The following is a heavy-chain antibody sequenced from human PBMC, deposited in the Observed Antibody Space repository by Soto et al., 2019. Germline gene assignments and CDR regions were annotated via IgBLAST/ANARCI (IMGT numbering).Heavy chain of an antibody. CDR2: VSGNNGAS. CDR3: VRDQKYFRVHGNWFDS. Sequence: QVQLMQSGTEVKKPGASVTVSYKASGYTSADYGISWVRQAPGQGLEWMGWVSGNNGASNPAPKVQGRITMSLDTSTGVSYMALRSLRSDDTAIYYCVRDQKYFRVHGNWFDSWGQGTLVSVSS. D-gene: IGHD1-1*01. CDR1: GYTSADYG. V-gene: IGHV1-18*04. J-gene: IGHJ5*01.